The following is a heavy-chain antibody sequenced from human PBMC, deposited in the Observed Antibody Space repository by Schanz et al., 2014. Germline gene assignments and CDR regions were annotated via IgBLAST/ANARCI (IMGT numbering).Heavy chain of an antibody. D-gene: IGHD1-1*01. J-gene: IGHJ2*01. CDR1: GGSISSATYY. CDR3: ARDTTWRLDL. CDR2: IYSRGSS. Sequence: QVQLQESGPGLVKPSQTLSLTCTVSGGSISSATYYWSWVRQPAGKGLEWIGRIYSRGSSTYTPSRKRRSPIPVATSTTEFSLKRTSVTAADTAVYYCARDTTWRLDLWGRGTLVTVSS. V-gene: IGHV4-61*02.